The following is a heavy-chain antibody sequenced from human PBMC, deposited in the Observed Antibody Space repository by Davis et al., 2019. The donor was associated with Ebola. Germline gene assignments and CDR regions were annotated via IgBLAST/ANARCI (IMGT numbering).Heavy chain of an antibody. D-gene: IGHD2-8*02. CDR3: ARDYCSGGVCYIGY. V-gene: IGHV3-33*01. CDR2: FWYDGSNK. J-gene: IGHJ4*02. CDR1: GFTFSSYG. Sequence: PGGSLRLSCAASGFTFSSYGIHWVRQAPGKGLEWVALFWYDGSNKYYSDSVKGRFTISRDNSKNTLYLQMNSLRAEDTAVYYCARDYCSGGVCYIGYWGQGTLVTVSS.